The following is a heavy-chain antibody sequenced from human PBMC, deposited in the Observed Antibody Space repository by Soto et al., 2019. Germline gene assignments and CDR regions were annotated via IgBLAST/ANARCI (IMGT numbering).Heavy chain of an antibody. J-gene: IGHJ6*03. D-gene: IGHD6-6*01. CDR1: GGTFSSYT. Sequence: QVQLVQSGAEVKKPGSSVKVSCKASGGTFSSYTISWVRQAPGQGLEWMGRIIPILGIANYAQKFQGRVTITADKSTSTAYMELSSLRSEDTAVYYCARETEYSSSSDGGYYYYMDVWGKGTTVTVSS. CDR3: ARETEYSSSSDGGYYYYMDV. CDR2: IIPILGIA. V-gene: IGHV1-69*08.